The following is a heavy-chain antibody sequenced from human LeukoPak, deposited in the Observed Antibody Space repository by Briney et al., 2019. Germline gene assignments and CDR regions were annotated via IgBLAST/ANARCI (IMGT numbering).Heavy chain of an antibody. J-gene: IGHJ6*04. CDR1: GGTFSSYA. CDR3: ARDGGDYVWGSPPGDYYYGMDV. D-gene: IGHD3-16*01. V-gene: IGHV1-69*13. Sequence: SVKVSCKASGGTFSSYAISWVRQAPGQGLEWMGGIIPIFGTANYAQKFQGRVTITADESTSTAYMELSSLRSEDTAVYYCARDGGDYVWGSPPGDYYYGMDVWGKGTTVTVSS. CDR2: IIPIFGTA.